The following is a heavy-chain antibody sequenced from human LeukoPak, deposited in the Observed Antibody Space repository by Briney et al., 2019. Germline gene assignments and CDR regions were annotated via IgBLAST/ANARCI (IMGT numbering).Heavy chain of an antibody. V-gene: IGHV3-53*01. D-gene: IGHD3-9*01. Sequence: PGGSLILSCAASGFTVSSNYMSWVRQAPGKGLEWVSVIYSGGSTYYADSVKGRFTISRDNSKNTVYLQMNSLRAEDTAVYHCARGTTDILTGYYYYAMDVWGQGTTVTVSS. CDR3: ARGTTDILTGYYYYAMDV. CDR1: GFTVSSNY. CDR2: IYSGGST. J-gene: IGHJ6*02.